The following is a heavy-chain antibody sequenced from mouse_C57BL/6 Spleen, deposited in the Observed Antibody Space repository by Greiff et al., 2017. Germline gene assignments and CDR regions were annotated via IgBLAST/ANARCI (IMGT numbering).Heavy chain of an antibody. V-gene: IGHV1-52*01. D-gene: IGHD1-1*01. Sequence: QVQLQQPGAELVRPGSSVKLSCKASGYTFTSCWMHWVKQRPIQGLEWIGNIDPSDSETHYNQKFKDKATLTVDKSSSTAYMQLSSLTSEDSAVYYCARSITTALRYFDVWGTGTTVTVSS. J-gene: IGHJ1*03. CDR1: GYTFTSCW. CDR2: IDPSDSET. CDR3: ARSITTALRYFDV.